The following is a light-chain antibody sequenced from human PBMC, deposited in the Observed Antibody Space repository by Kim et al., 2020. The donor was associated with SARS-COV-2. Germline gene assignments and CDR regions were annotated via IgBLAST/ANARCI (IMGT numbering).Light chain of an antibody. CDR3: NSWDGSDKPVI. V-gene: IGLV3-19*01. J-gene: IGLJ2*01. CDR1: SLRNYF. CDR2: QNG. Sequence: ALGQTVRITCQGDSLRNYFASWYQQRPGQTPVLIIFQNGNRPSGIPDRCSGSTSGNTASLTIAGAQAEDEADYYCNSWDGSDKPVIFGGGTRLTVL.